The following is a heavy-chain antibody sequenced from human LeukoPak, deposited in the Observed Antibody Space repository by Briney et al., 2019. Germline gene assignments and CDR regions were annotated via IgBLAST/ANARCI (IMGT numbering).Heavy chain of an antibody. Sequence: GGSLRLSCAASTFTFRNYWMSWVRQAPGKGLEWVANIKHDGSEKYYVDSVKGRFAISRDNAKNPLYLQMNSLRAEDTAVYYCARYCSSTSCNDAFDMWGQGTMVTVSS. J-gene: IGHJ3*02. CDR1: TFTFRNYW. V-gene: IGHV3-7*01. D-gene: IGHD2-2*01. CDR2: IKHDGSEK. CDR3: ARYCSSTSCNDAFDM.